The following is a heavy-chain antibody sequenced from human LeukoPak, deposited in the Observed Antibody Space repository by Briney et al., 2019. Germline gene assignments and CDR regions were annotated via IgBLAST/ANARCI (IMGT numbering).Heavy chain of an antibody. J-gene: IGHJ4*02. CDR2: IIPIFGTA. CDR3: ASPAHYYDSSGYCSY. D-gene: IGHD3-22*01. CDR1: GGTFSSYA. Sequence: ASVKVSCKASGGTFSSYAISWVRQAPGQGLEWMGGIIPIFGTANYAQKFQGRVTITTDESTSTAYMELSSLRSEDTAVYYCASPAHYYDSSGYCSYWGQGTLVTVSS. V-gene: IGHV1-69*05.